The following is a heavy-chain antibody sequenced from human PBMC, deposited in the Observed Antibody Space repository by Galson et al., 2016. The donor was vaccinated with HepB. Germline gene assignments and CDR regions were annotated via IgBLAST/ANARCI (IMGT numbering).Heavy chain of an antibody. CDR1: GLTFSSYN. CDR3: ASQWVAVDY. Sequence: SLRLSCAVSGLTFSSYNMNWVRQAPGKGLEWVSHISSRTRTTYYADSVKGRFTISRDNAKNPLYLQMNSLRGEDTAVYYCASQWVAVDYWGRGTLVTVSS. J-gene: IGHJ4*02. CDR2: ISSRTRTT. D-gene: IGHD2-15*01. V-gene: IGHV3-48*01.